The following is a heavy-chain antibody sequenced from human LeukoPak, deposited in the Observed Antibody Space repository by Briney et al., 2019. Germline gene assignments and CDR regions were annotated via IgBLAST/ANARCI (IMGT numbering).Heavy chain of an antibody. J-gene: IGHJ4*02. CDR1: GFTFSSYG. Sequence: PGGSLRLSCAASGFTFSSYGMHWVRQAPGKGLEWVAVISYDGSNKYYADSVKGRFTISRDNSKNTLYLQMNSLRAEDTAVYYCAKVGATGTFDYWGQGTLVTVS. D-gene: IGHD1-26*01. V-gene: IGHV3-30*18. CDR2: ISYDGSNK. CDR3: AKVGATGTFDY.